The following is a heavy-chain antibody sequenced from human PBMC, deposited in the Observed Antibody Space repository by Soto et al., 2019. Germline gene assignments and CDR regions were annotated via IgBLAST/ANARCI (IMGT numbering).Heavy chain of an antibody. CDR1: GFSLSTSGMC. CDR3: ARNIVVVPAASYYYYYGMDV. D-gene: IGHD2-2*01. Sequence: SGPALVNPTPPLTLTCTFSGFSLSTSGMCVSWIRQPPGKALEWLALIDWDDDKYYSTSLKTRLTISKDTSKNQVVLTMTNMDPVDTATYYCARNIVVVPAASYYYYYGMDVWGQGTTVTVSS. V-gene: IGHV2-70*01. J-gene: IGHJ6*02. CDR2: IDWDDDK.